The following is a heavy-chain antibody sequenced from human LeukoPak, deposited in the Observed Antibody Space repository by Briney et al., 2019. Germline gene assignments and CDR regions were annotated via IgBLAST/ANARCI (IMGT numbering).Heavy chain of an antibody. J-gene: IGHJ4*02. D-gene: IGHD6-13*01. V-gene: IGHV3-23*01. Sequence: GGSLRLSCAASGFTFSSYAMTWVRQAPGKGLEWISAIGGSGGSTYYADSVKGRFTISRDNSKNTLYVQMNSLRADDTAVYYCARGTAWYSSSWYFDYWGQGTLVTVSS. CDR1: GFTFSSYA. CDR2: IGGSGGST. CDR3: ARGTAWYSSSWYFDY.